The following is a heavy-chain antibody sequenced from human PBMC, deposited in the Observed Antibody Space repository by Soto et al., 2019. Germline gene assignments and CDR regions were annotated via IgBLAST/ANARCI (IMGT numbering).Heavy chain of an antibody. CDR3: AHMVWYSSGWYSLWAFDI. V-gene: IGHV3-11*01. D-gene: IGHD6-19*01. CDR2: ISSSGSTI. CDR1: GFTFSDYY. J-gene: IGHJ3*02. Sequence: GGSLRLSCAASGFTFSDYYMSWIRQAPGKGLEWVSYISSSGSTIYYADSVKGRFTISRDNAKNSLYLQMNSLRAEDTAVYYCAHMVWYSSGWYSLWAFDIWGQGTMVTVSS.